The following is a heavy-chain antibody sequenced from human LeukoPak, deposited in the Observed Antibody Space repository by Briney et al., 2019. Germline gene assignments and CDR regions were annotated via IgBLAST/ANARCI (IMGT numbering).Heavy chain of an antibody. V-gene: IGHV1-69*13. Sequence: ASVKVSCKASGGTFSSYAISWVRQAPGQGLEWMGGIIPIFGTTNYAQKFQGRVTITADESTSTAYMELSSLRSEDTAVYYCATLGGQRQQWLAHSGYWGQGTLVTVSS. CDR2: IIPIFGTT. J-gene: IGHJ4*02. CDR3: ATLGGQRQQWLAHSGY. CDR1: GGTFSSYA. D-gene: IGHD6-19*01.